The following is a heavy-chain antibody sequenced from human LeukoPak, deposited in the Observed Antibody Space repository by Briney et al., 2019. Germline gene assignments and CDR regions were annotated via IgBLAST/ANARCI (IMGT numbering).Heavy chain of an antibody. CDR1: GGXFSSYA. CDR2: IIPMFGTA. V-gene: IGHV1-69*13. D-gene: IGHD3-16*01. CDR3: ARSVRFGGMDYGMDV. J-gene: IGHJ6*02. Sequence: ASVKVSCKASGGXFSSYAISWVRQAPGQGLERMGWIIPMFGTANYAQKFQGRVTITADESTSTAYMELSSLRSEDTAVYYCARSVRFGGMDYGMDVWGQGTTVTVSS.